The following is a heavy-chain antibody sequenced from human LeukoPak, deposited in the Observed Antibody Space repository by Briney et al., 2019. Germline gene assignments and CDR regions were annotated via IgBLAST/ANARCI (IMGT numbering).Heavy chain of an antibody. V-gene: IGHV3-48*03. CDR3: ARDYTAMVIGY. CDR2: ISRSGSTI. Sequence: GGSLRLSCAASGFTFSSYEMNWVRQAPGKGLEWVSYISRSGSTIYYADSVKGRFTISRDNSKNTLYLQMNSLRAEDTAVYYCARDYTAMVIGYWGQGTLVTVSS. J-gene: IGHJ4*02. D-gene: IGHD5-18*01. CDR1: GFTFSSYE.